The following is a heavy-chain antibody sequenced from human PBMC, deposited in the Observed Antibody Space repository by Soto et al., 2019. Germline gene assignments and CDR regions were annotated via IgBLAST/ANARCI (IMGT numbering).Heavy chain of an antibody. CDR3: AREHTYYYGMDV. CDR1: GFTFSSYS. CDR2: ISSSSSTR. Sequence: EVQLVESGGGLVQPGGSLRLSCAASGFTFSSYSMNWVRQAPGKGLEWVSYISSSSSTRHYADSVRGRFTISRDNAKNSLDLQMNSLRDEDTAVYYCAREHTYYYGMDVWGQGTTVTVSS. J-gene: IGHJ6*02. V-gene: IGHV3-48*02.